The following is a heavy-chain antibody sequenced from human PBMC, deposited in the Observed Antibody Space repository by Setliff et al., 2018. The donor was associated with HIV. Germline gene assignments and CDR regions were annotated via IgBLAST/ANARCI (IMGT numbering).Heavy chain of an antibody. Sequence: SATLSLTCTVSGGPISTDHNWGWFRQPPGKGLEWIAGIHEKGHTYYNPSLKSRVTILMDTSNKQFSVRLRSVTAADTATYYCARHRQWHLLPDHWGQGVWVTVS. D-gene: IGHD6-19*01. J-gene: IGHJ4*02. V-gene: IGHV4-39*01. CDR3: ARHRQWHLLPDH. CDR2: IHEKGHT. CDR1: GGPISTDHN.